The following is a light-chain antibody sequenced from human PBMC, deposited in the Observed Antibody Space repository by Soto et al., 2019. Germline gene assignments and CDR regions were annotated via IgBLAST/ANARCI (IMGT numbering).Light chain of an antibody. V-gene: IGKV3-11*01. CDR1: QSVSSY. J-gene: IGKJ5*01. CDR2: DAS. Sequence: EIVLTQSPATLSLSPGERATLSCRASQSVSSYLAWYQQKAGQAPRVLIYDASNRATGIPARFSGSGSGTHFTLPISNLDPEDFAVYFCQHRSNWPLTFCQGTRLEIK. CDR3: QHRSNWPLT.